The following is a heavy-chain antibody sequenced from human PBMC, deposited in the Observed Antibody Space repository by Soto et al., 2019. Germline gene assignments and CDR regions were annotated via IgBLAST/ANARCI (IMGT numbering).Heavy chain of an antibody. D-gene: IGHD6-6*01. CDR2: ISSSSSTI. J-gene: IGHJ6*02. V-gene: IGHV3-48*02. CDR1: GFTFSSYS. CDR3: AYSSSSVYYYYGMDV. Sequence: PGGSLRLSCAASGFTFSSYSMNWVRQAPGKGLEWVSYISSSSSTIYYADSVKGRFTISRDNAKNSLYLQMNSLRDEDTAVYYCAYSSSSVYYYYGMDVWGQGTTVTVSS.